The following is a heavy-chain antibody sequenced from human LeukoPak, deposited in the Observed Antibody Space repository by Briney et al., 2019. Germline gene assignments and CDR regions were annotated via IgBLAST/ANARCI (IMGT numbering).Heavy chain of an antibody. CDR2: INPSGGTT. D-gene: IGHD3-22*01. Sequence: ASVKVSCKASGYTFTNNYVHWVRQAPGQGLEWMGIINPSGGTTTYAQKFQGRVALTRDTSTNTVYMELTSLRSEDTAVYYCARGLDSNGYYAPWGQGTLVTVSS. V-gene: IGHV1-46*01. J-gene: IGHJ5*02. CDR3: ARGLDSNGYYAP. CDR1: GYTFTNNY.